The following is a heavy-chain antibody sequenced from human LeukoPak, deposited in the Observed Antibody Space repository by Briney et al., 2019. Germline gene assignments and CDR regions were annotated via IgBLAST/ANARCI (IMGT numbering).Heavy chain of an antibody. CDR2: ISAYNGNT. CDR3: ARVVMPSTKYYYYGMDV. Sequence: ASVKVSCKASGYTFTSYGISWVRQAPGQGLEWMGWISAYNGNTNYAQKLQGRVTMTTDKSTSTAYMELSSLRSEDTAVYYCARVVMPSTKYYYYGMDVWGQGTTVTVSS. CDR1: GYTFTSYG. J-gene: IGHJ6*02. V-gene: IGHV1-18*01. D-gene: IGHD3-16*01.